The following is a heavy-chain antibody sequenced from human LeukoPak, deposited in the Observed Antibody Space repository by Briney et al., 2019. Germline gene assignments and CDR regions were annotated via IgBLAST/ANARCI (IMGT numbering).Heavy chain of an antibody. CDR3: TRFLYYYDSSTYHDYFDY. V-gene: IGHV3-74*01. J-gene: IGHJ4*02. CDR2: INSDGRST. D-gene: IGHD3-22*01. Sequence: GGSLRLSCAVSGFTFSTYNMNWVRQAPGKGLVWVSRINSDGRSTIYADSVKGRFTISRDKAKNTLYLQMNSLRAEDTAVYYCTRFLYYYDSSTYHDYFDYWGQGTLVTVSS. CDR1: GFTFSTYN.